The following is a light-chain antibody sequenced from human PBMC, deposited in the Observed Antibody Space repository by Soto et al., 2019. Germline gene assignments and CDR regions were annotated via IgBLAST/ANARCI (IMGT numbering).Light chain of an antibody. CDR2: NTN. J-gene: IGLJ2*01. Sequence: QAVVTQEPSLTVSPGGTVTLTCASSTGEVTSGYFPNWIQQKPGQAPRSLIYNTNNKYSWTPARFSGSLLGGKAALTLSGVQPEVEADYYCLLYLSGHVRLFGGVTQLTVL. V-gene: IGLV7-43*01. CDR3: LLYLSGHVRL. CDR1: TGEVTSGYF.